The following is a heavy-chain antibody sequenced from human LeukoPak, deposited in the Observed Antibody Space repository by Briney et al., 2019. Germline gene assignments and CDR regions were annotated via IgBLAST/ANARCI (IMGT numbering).Heavy chain of an antibody. J-gene: IGHJ4*02. V-gene: IGHV3-23*01. D-gene: IGHD2/OR15-2a*01. CDR1: GFTFSTFA. Sequence: PRGTLRLSCEASGFTFSTFAMIWVRQPPGKGLEWVSSIIPSGGEIHYADSVRGRFTISRDNSKSTLSLQMNSLRAEDTAIYYCATYRQVLLPFESWGQGTLVTVSS. CDR3: ATYRQVLLPFES. CDR2: IIPSGGEI.